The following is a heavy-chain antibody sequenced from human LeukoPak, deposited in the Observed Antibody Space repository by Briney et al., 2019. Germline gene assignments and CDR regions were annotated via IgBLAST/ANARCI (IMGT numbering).Heavy chain of an antibody. Sequence: GGSLRLSCTASGFTFSDYTMNWVRQAPGKGLEWVAIINQDGSRKSSADSVKGRFTISRDNAKNLLYLQMNSLRAEDTAVYYCARDPGWGALDHWGQGTLVTVS. CDR2: INQDGSRK. D-gene: IGHD3-16*01. J-gene: IGHJ4*02. CDR3: ARDPGWGALDH. V-gene: IGHV3-7*01. CDR1: GFTFSDYT.